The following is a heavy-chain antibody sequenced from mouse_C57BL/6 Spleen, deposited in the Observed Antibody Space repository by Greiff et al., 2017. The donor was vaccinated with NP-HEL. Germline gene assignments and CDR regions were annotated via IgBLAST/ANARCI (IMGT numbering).Heavy chain of an antibody. Sequence: EVQVVESGGGLVKPGGSLKLSCAASGFTFSDYGMHWVRQAPEKGLEWVAYISSGSSTIYYADTVKGRFTISRDNAKNTLFLQMTSLRSEDTAMYYCARPGDYDAMDYWGQGTSVTVSS. CDR3: ARPGDYDAMDY. CDR1: GFTFSDYG. J-gene: IGHJ4*01. CDR2: ISSGSSTI. V-gene: IGHV5-17*01.